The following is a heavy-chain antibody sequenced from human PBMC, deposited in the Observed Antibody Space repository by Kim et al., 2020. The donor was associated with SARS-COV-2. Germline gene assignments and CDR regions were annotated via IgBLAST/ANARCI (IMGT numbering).Heavy chain of an antibody. CDR1: GGSISDNYY. CDR2: IYHTGTA. Sequence: SETLSLTCTVSGGSISDNYYWTWIRHHPGQGLEWIGYIYHTGTAYYNPSLSSRVSISVDTTKNQFSLFVNSVTAADTAFYYCARRMASTAPAFDVWGQGT. J-gene: IGHJ3*01. V-gene: IGHV4-31*03. D-gene: IGHD1-1*01. CDR3: ARRMASTAPAFDV.